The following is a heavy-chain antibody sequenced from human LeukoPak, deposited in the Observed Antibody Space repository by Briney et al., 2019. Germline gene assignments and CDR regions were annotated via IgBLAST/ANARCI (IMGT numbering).Heavy chain of an antibody. Sequence: SETLSLTCTVSGGSISSMSYYWGWFRQTPGKGLEWIGSIYYSESASYNPTLKGRVTISLDTSMNQFSLWLSSVTAADTAVYYCATHARGFQVLWFMDVWGKGTTVTVSS. J-gene: IGHJ6*03. CDR3: ATHARGFQVLWFMDV. CDR1: GGSISSMSYY. D-gene: IGHD3-10*01. CDR2: IYYSESA. V-gene: IGHV4-39*07.